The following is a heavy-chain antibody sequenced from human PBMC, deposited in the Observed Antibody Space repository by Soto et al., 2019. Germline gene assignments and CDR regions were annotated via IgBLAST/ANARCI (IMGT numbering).Heavy chain of an antibody. V-gene: IGHV1-18*01. CDR2: ISGHSGGT. J-gene: IGHJ6*04. CDR3: AKDGGHGARRHIGGMDV. D-gene: IGHD2-21*01. Sequence: ASVKVSCKAYGYPFTQYGINWVRPAPGQGLGWMGWISGHSGGTKYGPKFRDRITMVTDTSSKTDYMELRSLRSDDTAVYYFAKDGGHGARRHIGGMDVWGKGTMVTVSS. CDR1: GYPFTQYG.